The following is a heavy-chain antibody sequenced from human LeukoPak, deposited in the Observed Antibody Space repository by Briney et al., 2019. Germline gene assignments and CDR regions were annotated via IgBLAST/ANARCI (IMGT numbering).Heavy chain of an antibody. CDR3: VRSDWFDP. CDR1: GFTFRSYS. V-gene: IGHV3-74*01. J-gene: IGHJ5*02. Sequence: GGSLRLSCAASGFTFRSYSMNWVRQAPGKGLVWVSRIKSDGSSTFYADSVKGRFTISRDNAKNTLYLQMNSLRAEDTAVYYCVRSDWFDPWGQGTLVTVSS. CDR2: IKSDGSST.